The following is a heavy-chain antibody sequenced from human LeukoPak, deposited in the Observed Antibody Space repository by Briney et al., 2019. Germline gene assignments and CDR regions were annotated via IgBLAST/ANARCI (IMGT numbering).Heavy chain of an antibody. CDR1: GGTFSSYA. CDR2: IIPIFGTA. CDR3: ARGGCSSTSCSVPFDY. J-gene: IGHJ4*02. Sequence: ASVTVSFKASGGTFSSYAISWVRQAPGQGLEWMGGIIPIFGTANYAQKFQGRVTITTDESTSTAYMELSSLRSEDTAVYYCARGGCSSTSCSVPFDYWGQGTLVTVSS. V-gene: IGHV1-69*05. D-gene: IGHD2-2*01.